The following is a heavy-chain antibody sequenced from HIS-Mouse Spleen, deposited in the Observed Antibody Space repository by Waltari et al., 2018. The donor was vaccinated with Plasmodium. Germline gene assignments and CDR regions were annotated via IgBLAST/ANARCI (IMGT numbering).Heavy chain of an antibody. J-gene: IGHJ4*02. CDR1: GGSFRGYY. CDR3: ARGGIVGATIDY. V-gene: IGHV4-34*01. CDR2: INHSGST. D-gene: IGHD1-26*01. Sequence: QVQLQQWGAGLLNPSETMSLTCAVYGGSFRGYYWSWIRQPPGKGLEWIREINHSGSTNYNPSLKSRVTISVDTSKNQFSLKLSSVTAADTAVYYCARGGIVGATIDYWGQGTLVTVSS.